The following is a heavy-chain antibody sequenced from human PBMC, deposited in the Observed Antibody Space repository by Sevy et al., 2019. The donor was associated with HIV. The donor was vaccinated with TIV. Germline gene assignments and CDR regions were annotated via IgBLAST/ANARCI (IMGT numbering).Heavy chain of an antibody. J-gene: IGHJ5*02. D-gene: IGHD3-22*01. CDR1: GFTFSSYW. Sequence: GGSLRLSCGASGFTFSSYWMSWVRQAPGKGLEWVANINQDGSEKDYVDSVKGRITISRDNVKNSLFLQMNSLIAEDTAVGYCAKKKYYYDSSTNGWFDPWGQGTLVTVSS. CDR3: AKKKYYYDSSTNGWFDP. CDR2: INQDGSEK. V-gene: IGHV3-7*01.